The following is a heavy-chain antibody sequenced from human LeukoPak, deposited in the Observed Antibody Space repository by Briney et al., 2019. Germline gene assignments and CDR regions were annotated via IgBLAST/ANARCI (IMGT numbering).Heavy chain of an antibody. CDR1: RFTFSDYY. CDR3: VRVSSHWYDTGDY. CDR2: ITRSGETI. Sequence: KPGGSLRLSCAASRFTFSDYYMSWICQAPGKGLEWIPYITRSGETIKYADSVKGRFTISRDNAKNSLHLQMNSLRVDDTAVYYCVRVSSHWYDTGDYWGQGTLVTVSS. V-gene: IGHV3-11*01. J-gene: IGHJ4*02. D-gene: IGHD6-13*01.